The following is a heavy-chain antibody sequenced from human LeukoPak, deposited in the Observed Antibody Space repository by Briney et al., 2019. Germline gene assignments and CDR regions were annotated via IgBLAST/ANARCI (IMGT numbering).Heavy chain of an antibody. CDR1: GGSFSNYF. Sequence: SETLSLTCSVSGGSFSNYFWTWIRQPPGKGLEWIGYMYFTGSGSTYYNPSLESRVTISVDNSKNQFSLNMTSVTAADTAVYYCARGYGDYRAWGQGTLGTVS. CDR2: MYFTGSGST. J-gene: IGHJ5*02. D-gene: IGHD4-17*01. CDR3: ARGYGDYRA. V-gene: IGHV4-59*12.